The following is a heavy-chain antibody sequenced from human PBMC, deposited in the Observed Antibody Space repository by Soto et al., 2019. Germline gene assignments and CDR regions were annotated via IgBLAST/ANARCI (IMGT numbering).Heavy chain of an antibody. J-gene: IGHJ6*02. Sequence: QVQLQESGPGLVKPSGTLSLTCAVSGGSISRSNWWSWVRQPPGEGLEWIGEIYHSGSTNYNPSLKSRFTISVDKSKNQFSLKLSSVTAADTALYYCAIGPHDSSGYGMDVWGQGTTVTVCS. CDR3: AIGPHDSSGYGMDV. CDR1: GGSISRSNW. D-gene: IGHD6-19*01. CDR2: IYHSGST. V-gene: IGHV4-4*02.